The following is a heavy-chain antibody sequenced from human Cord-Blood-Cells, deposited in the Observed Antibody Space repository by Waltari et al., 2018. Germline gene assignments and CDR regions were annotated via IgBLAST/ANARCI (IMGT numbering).Heavy chain of an antibody. Sequence: VQLQQWGAGLLKPSETLSLTCAVYGGSFSGYYWSWIRQPPGKGLEWIGEINHSGSTNYNPSLKSRVTISVDTSKNQFSLKLSSVTAADTAVYYCARPHYGDYGWFDPWGQGTLVTVSS. D-gene: IGHD4-17*01. J-gene: IGHJ5*02. CDR2: INHSGST. V-gene: IGHV4-34*01. CDR1: GGSFSGYY. CDR3: ARPHYGDYGWFDP.